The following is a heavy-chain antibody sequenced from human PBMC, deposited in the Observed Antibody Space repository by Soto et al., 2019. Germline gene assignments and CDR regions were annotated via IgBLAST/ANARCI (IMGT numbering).Heavy chain of an antibody. D-gene: IGHD3-16*01. V-gene: IGHV3-74*01. J-gene: IGHJ4*02. CDR2: TNEDGSTI. CDR1: GFTFSSFW. Sequence: EVQLVESGGGLVQPGGSLRLSCEASGFTFSSFWLHWVRQAPGRGLEWVSRTNEDGSTINYADSVKGRFTISRDNAKNSLYREMNSRRDEDTAVYYGTRDTGGWGGYWGPGTLVTVSS. CDR3: TRDTGGWGGY.